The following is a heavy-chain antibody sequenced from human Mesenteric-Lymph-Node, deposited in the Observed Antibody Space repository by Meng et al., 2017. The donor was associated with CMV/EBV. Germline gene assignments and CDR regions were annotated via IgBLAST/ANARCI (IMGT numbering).Heavy chain of an antibody. CDR2: MNPKSGET. D-gene: IGHD2/OR15-2a*01. J-gene: IGHJ4*02. CDR1: RDSVTSYD. Sequence: VSRDSVTSYDINWVRQATEQGLEWMGWMNPKSGETGHAQKFRGRVTMTRDTSTDTDYMELRSLTSEDTAVYYCANFSLVSPQGYIDNWGPGTLVTVSS. V-gene: IGHV1-8*01. CDR3: ANFSLVSPQGYIDN.